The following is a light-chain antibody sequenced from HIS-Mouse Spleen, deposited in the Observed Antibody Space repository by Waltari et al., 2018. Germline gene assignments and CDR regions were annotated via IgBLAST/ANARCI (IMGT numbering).Light chain of an antibody. CDR3: MQALQTPPT. Sequence: DMVMTQSPFSLPVTPGEPASTPCRSSQSLLHSNGYNYLDWYLQKPGQSPQLPIYLGSNRASGVPDRFSGSGSGTDFTLKISRVEAEDVGVYYCMQALQTPPTFGQGTKVEIK. CDR2: LGS. V-gene: IGKV2-28*01. J-gene: IGKJ1*01. CDR1: QSLLHSNGYNY.